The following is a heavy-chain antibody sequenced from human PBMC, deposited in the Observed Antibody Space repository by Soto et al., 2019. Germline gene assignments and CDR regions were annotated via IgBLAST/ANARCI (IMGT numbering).Heavy chain of an antibody. Sequence: EVQLVESGGGLVQPGRSLSLSCAASGFTFGDYAMHWVRQVPGRGLEWVSGISWNRATIEYADSVKGRLSISRDNAKISLYMLMDSLGAEDAALYFCVKDSYSDFWNTCYTGAGAFDFWGQGTMVTVSS. CDR2: ISWNRATI. J-gene: IGHJ3*01. CDR1: GFTFGDYA. V-gene: IGHV3-9*01. CDR3: VKDSYSDFWNTCYTGAGAFDF. D-gene: IGHD3-3*01.